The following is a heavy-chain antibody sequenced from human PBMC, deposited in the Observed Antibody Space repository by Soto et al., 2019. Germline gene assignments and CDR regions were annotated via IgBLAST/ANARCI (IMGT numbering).Heavy chain of an antibody. J-gene: IGHJ5*02. Sequence: ASVKVSCKASGYTFTDYYMHWVRHAPGQGLEWMGWINPNSGGTNYAQKFQGRVTMTRDTSISTAYMELSRLRSDDTAVYYCARDLGDYYDSSGYFRSWFDPWGQGTLVTV. V-gene: IGHV1-2*02. CDR1: GYTFTDYY. CDR2: INPNSGGT. CDR3: ARDLGDYYDSSGYFRSWFDP. D-gene: IGHD3-22*01.